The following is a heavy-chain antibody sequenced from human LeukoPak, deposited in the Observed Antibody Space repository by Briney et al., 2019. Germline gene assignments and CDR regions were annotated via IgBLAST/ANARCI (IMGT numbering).Heavy chain of an antibody. CDR2: IKPKSGGT. CDR3: ARDLVARWQIDFDY. Sequence: SVKVSCKPSGYTFSDYYIHWVRQAPEQGLEWMGWIKPKSGGTNFVQKFQGRVTMTRDTSISTAYMELSSLRSDDTAVYYCARDLVARWQIDFDYWGQGTLVTVSS. V-gene: IGHV1-2*02. CDR1: GYTFSDYY. D-gene: IGHD2-8*02. J-gene: IGHJ4*02.